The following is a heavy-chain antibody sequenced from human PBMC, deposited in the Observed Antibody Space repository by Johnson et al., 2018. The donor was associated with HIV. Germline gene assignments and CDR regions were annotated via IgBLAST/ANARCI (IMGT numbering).Heavy chain of an antibody. CDR1: GVIFSDYY. V-gene: IGHV3-11*01. Sequence: QVQLVESGGGLVKPGGSLRLSCVASGVIFSDYYMSWIRQAPGKGLEWVSYISSSGTTIYYADSVKGRFTISRDNAKNSLYLQMNTLRAEDTAVYYCARDLPYYYDSSNKNGAFDSWGQGTLVTVS. J-gene: IGHJ3*02. CDR2: ISSSGTTI. D-gene: IGHD3-22*01. CDR3: ARDLPYYYDSSNKNGAFDS.